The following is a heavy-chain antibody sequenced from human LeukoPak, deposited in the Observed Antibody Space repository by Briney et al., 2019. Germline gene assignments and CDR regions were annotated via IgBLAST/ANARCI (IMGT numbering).Heavy chain of an antibody. V-gene: IGHV3-7*01. CDR2: IKQDGSEK. CDR3: ARERFGEFRISYYFDY. CDR1: GFTFSSYW. Sequence: GGSLRLSCAASGFTFSSYWMSWVRQAPGKGLEWVANIKQDGSEKYYVDSVKGRFTISRDNAKNSLYLQMNSLRAEDTAVYYCARERFGEFRISYYFDYWGQGTLVTVSS. D-gene: IGHD3-10*01. J-gene: IGHJ4*02.